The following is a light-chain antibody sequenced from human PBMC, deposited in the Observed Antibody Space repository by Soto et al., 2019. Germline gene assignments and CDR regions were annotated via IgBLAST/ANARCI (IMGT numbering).Light chain of an antibody. CDR2: AAS. J-gene: IGKJ1*01. CDR1: QSISSY. V-gene: IGKV1-39*01. CDR3: QQSDSTPWT. Sequence: DIQMTQSPSSLSASVGDRVTITCRASQSISSYLNWYQQKPGKAPKLLIYAASSLQSGVPSRFCGSGSCTDFTLAISSVQPEDFATYYCQQSDSTPWTFGQGTRVEIK.